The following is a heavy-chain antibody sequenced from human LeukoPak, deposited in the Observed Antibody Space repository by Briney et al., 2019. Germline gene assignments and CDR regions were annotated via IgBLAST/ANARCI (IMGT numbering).Heavy chain of an antibody. V-gene: IGHV4-4*02. J-gene: IGHJ4*02. CDR3: ASWPVDDGSGSKVDD. Sequence: PSGTLSLTCAVSGASITSNKCWTWVRHPPQKGLEWIGVIYHSGSTNYKSSLKSRVTITADKSKNQSSLKLTSLTAADPAVYYCASWPVDDGSGSKVDDWGQGTLVTVSS. CDR1: GASITSNKC. D-gene: IGHD3-10*01. CDR2: IYHSGST.